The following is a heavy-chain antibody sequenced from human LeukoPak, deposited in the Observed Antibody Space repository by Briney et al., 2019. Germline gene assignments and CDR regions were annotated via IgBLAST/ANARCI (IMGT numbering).Heavy chain of an antibody. CDR2: ISSSSSYI. D-gene: IGHD3-22*01. CDR3: ARDDPDSSGYADY. V-gene: IGHV3-21*01. J-gene: IGHJ4*02. Sequence: GGSLRLSCAASGFTFSSYSMNRVRQAPGKGLEWVSSISSSSSYIYYADSVKGRFTISRDNAKNSLYLQMNSLRAEDTAVYYCARDDPDSSGYADYWGQGTLVTVSS. CDR1: GFTFSSYS.